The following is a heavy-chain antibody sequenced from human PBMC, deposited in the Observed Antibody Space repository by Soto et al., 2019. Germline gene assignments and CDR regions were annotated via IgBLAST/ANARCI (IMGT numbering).Heavy chain of an antibody. Sequence: EVQLLESGGGLVQPGGSLRLSCVVSGLTSRSHAMSWVRQAPGQGLEWVAGISGGGYTAYYPHSVRGRFTISRDNSKNTVYLQIDNLRADDTAVYYWAKAQGVATIKSNFDYWGQGTLVTVSS. CDR3: AKAQGVATIKSNFDY. J-gene: IGHJ4*02. CDR2: ISGGGYTA. V-gene: IGHV3-23*01. D-gene: IGHD5-12*01. CDR1: GLTSRSHA.